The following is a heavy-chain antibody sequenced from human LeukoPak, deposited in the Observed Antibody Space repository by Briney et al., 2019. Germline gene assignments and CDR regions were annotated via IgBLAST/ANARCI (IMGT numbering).Heavy chain of an antibody. CDR1: GYTFSSYE. Sequence: GASVKVSCKASGYTFSSYETNWVRQATGQGLEWMGWVNPNSGNTGYAPKFQGRVTMTRNTTINTAYMELSSLRSEDTAVYYCARGRGKYSSLDYWGQGTLVTVSS. J-gene: IGHJ4*02. V-gene: IGHV1-8*01. D-gene: IGHD5-18*01. CDR2: VNPNSGNT. CDR3: ARGRGKYSSLDY.